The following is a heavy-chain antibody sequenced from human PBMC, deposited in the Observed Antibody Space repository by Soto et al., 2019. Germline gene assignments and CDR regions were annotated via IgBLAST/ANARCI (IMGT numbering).Heavy chain of an antibody. Sequence: SETLSLTCAVSSDSMTSNYWWGCIRQPPGKGLEWIGYIYYSGNTFYNPSLKSRVTMSVDTSKNQFSLNVNSVTAVDTAVYYCARSNYRAWFAPWGQGPLVIVSS. J-gene: IGHJ5*02. V-gene: IGHV4-28*01. CDR2: IYYSGNT. CDR1: SDSMTSNYW. CDR3: ARSNYRAWFAP. D-gene: IGHD1-7*01.